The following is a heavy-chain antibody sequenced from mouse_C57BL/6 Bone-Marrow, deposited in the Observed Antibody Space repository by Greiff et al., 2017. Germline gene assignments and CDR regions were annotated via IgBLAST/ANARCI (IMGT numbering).Heavy chain of an antibody. CDR2: IYPRSGNT. CDR1: GYTFTSYG. Sequence: VQLQQSGAELARPGASVKLSCKASGYTFTSYGISWVKQRTGQGLEWIGEIYPRSGNTYYNEKFKGKATLTADKSSSTAYIELRSLTSEDSAVYFCARESIYYDYDGGGYWGQGTTLTVSS. V-gene: IGHV1-81*01. CDR3: ARESIYYDYDGGGY. J-gene: IGHJ2*01. D-gene: IGHD2-4*01.